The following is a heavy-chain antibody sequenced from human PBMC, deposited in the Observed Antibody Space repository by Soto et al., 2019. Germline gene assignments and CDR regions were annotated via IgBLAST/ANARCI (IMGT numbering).Heavy chain of an antibody. CDR1: GGTFSSYA. Sequence: ASVKVSCKASGGTFSSYAISRVRQAPGQGLEWMGGIIPIFGTANYAQKFQGRVTITADKSTSTAYMELSSLRSEDTGVYYCAISSGWPKYYFDYWGQGTLVTVSS. D-gene: IGHD6-19*01. CDR2: IIPIFGTA. CDR3: AISSGWPKYYFDY. J-gene: IGHJ4*02. V-gene: IGHV1-69*06.